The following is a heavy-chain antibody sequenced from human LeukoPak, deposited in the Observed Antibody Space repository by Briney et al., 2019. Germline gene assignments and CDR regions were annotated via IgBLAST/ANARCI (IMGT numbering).Heavy chain of an antibody. CDR1: GFTFSSYS. J-gene: IGHJ4*02. Sequence: PGGSLRLSCAASGFTFSSYSMNWVRQAPGKGLEWVSSISSSSSYIYYADSVKGRFTISRDNAKNSLYLQMNSLRAEDTAVYYCATTKRSSGSYLTNPFDYWGQGTLVTVSS. D-gene: IGHD1-26*01. CDR2: ISSSSSYI. V-gene: IGHV3-21*01. CDR3: ATTKRSSGSYLTNPFDY.